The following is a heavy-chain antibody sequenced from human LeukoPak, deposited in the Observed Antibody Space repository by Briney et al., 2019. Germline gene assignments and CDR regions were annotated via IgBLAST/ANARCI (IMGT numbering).Heavy chain of an antibody. J-gene: IGHJ5*02. CDR3: AREGQYYGSGILNNWFDP. V-gene: IGHV4-39*07. CDR2: IYYSGST. CDR1: GGSISSSSYY. Sequence: SETLSLTCTVSGGSISSSSYYWGWIRQPPGKGLEWIGSIYYSGSTYYNPSLKSRVTISVDTSKNQFSLKLSSVTAADTAAYYCAREGQYYGSGILNNWFDPWGQGTLVTVSS. D-gene: IGHD3-10*01.